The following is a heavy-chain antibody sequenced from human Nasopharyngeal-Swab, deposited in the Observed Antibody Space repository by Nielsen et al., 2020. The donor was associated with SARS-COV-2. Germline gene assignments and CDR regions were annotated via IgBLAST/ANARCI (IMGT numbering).Heavy chain of an antibody. V-gene: IGHV3-23*01. CDR3: AKDIAAYISGNWFDP. CDR2: ISGSGAST. Sequence: GGSLRLSCAPSGFTFSSYAMSWVRPAPGKGLEWVSAISGSGASTYYADSVKGRFTISRDNSKNTLYLQINSLRAEDTAVYYCAKDIAAYISGNWFDPWGQGTLVTVSS. J-gene: IGHJ5*02. CDR1: GFTFSSYA. D-gene: IGHD6-25*01.